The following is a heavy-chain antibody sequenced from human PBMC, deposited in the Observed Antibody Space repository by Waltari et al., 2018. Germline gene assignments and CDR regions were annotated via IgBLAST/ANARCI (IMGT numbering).Heavy chain of an antibody. D-gene: IGHD3-9*01. J-gene: IGHJ6*03. CDR2: ISAYNGNT. V-gene: IGHV1-18*01. CDR1: GYTFTSYG. CDR3: ARGPALVRYFDWLGATYATDYYMDV. Sequence: QVQLVQSGAEVKKPGASVKVSCKASGYTFTSYGISWVRQAPGQGLEWMGWISAYNGNTNYAQKLQGRVTMTTDTSTSTAYMELRSLRSDDTAVDYCARGPALVRYFDWLGATYATDYYMDVGGKGTTVTVSS.